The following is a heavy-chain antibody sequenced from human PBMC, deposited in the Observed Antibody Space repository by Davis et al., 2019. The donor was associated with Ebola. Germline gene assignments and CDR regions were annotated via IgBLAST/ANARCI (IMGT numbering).Heavy chain of an antibody. J-gene: IGHJ6*02. CDR3: AAGYSYGYGGGYYYYGMDV. Sequence: SETLSLTCTVSGGSISSYYWSWIRQPPGKGLEWIGYIYYSGSTNYNPSLKSRVTISVDTSKNQFSLKLSSVTAADTAVYYCAAGYSYGYGGGYYYYGMDVWGQGTTVTVSS. V-gene: IGHV4-59*01. D-gene: IGHD5-18*01. CDR2: IYYSGST. CDR1: GGSISSYY.